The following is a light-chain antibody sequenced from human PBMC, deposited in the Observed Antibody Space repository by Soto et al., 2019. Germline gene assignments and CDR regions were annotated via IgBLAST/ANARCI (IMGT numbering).Light chain of an antibody. Sequence: QSALTQPASVSGSPGQSITISCTGTSSDVGGYNYVSWYQQHPGKAPKLMIHEVSNRPSGVSNRFSGSKSGNTASLTISGLQAEDEADYYCSSYTSSSTPYVFGTGTKSPS. V-gene: IGLV2-14*01. CDR1: SSDVGGYNY. J-gene: IGLJ1*01. CDR3: SSYTSSSTPYV. CDR2: EVS.